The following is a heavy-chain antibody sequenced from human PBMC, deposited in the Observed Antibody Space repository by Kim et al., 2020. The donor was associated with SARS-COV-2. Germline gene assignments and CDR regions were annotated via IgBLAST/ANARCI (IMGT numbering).Heavy chain of an antibody. Sequence: GGSLRLSCAASGFTFSSYGMHWVRQAPGKGLEWVAVISYDGSNKYYADSMNGLFTISGDNSNNMLYLKINIRSAEKTAYYYCTRGQDVHGGVYFGYGSQG. CDR2: ISYDGSNK. J-gene: IGHJ4*02. CDR1: GFTFSSYG. D-gene: IGHD3-3*01. CDR3: TRGQDVHGGVYFGY. V-gene: IGHV3-33*05.